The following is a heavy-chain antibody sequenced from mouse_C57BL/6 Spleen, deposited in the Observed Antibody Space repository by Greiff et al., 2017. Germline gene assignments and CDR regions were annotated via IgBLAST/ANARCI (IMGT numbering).Heavy chain of an antibody. CDR3: ASTDYYGSRAYFDV. CDR2: ISYDGSN. J-gene: IGHJ1*03. D-gene: IGHD1-1*01. CDR1: GYSITSGYY. Sequence: DVHLVESGPGLVKPSQSLSLTCSVTGYSITSGYYWNWIRQFPGNKLEWMGYISYDGSNNYNPSLKNRSSITRDTSKNQFFLKLNSVTTEDTATYYCASTDYYGSRAYFDVWGTGTTVTVSS. V-gene: IGHV3-6*01.